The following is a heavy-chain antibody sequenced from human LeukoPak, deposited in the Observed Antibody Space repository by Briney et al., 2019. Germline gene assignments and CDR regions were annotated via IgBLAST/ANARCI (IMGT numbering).Heavy chain of an antibody. V-gene: IGHV3-33*01. CDR2: IWFDGRET. CDR3: ARLRGGDDYKGGSLDS. J-gene: IGHJ4*02. D-gene: IGHD5-24*01. CDR1: GPSFSRHG. Sequence: PGGSLRLSCTASGPSFSRHGMHWVRQAPGKGLEWLALIWFDGRETYYADSVKGRFTISRDNSRNTAHLQMDSLRVDDTAVYYCARLRGGDDYKGGSLDSWGQGTLVTVSS.